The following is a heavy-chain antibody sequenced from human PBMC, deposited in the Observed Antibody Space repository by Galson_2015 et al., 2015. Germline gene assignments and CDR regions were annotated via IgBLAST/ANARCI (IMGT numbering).Heavy chain of an antibody. D-gene: IGHD3-22*01. CDR1: GYTFTSYA. Sequence: SVKVSCKASGYTFTSYAMHWVRQAPGQRLEWMGWINAGNGNTKYSQKFQGRVTITRDTSASTAYMELSSLRSEDTAVYYCARVNYYDSSRYPNHPLDYWGQGTLVTVSS. J-gene: IGHJ4*02. CDR3: ARVNYYDSSRYPNHPLDY. CDR2: INAGNGNT. V-gene: IGHV1-3*01.